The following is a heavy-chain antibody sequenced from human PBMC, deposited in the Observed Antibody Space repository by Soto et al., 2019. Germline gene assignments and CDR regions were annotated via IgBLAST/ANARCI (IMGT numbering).Heavy chain of an antibody. J-gene: IGHJ3*02. CDR3: ARDASLRSAFDI. V-gene: IGHV1-18*01. Sequence: ASVKVSCKASGYTFTSYGISWVRQAPGQGLEWMGWISAYNSNTNYAQKLQGRVTMTTDTSTSTAYMELRSLRSDDTAVYYCARDASLRSAFDIWGQGTMVTVSS. CDR2: ISAYNSNT. D-gene: IGHD5-12*01. CDR1: GYTFTSYG.